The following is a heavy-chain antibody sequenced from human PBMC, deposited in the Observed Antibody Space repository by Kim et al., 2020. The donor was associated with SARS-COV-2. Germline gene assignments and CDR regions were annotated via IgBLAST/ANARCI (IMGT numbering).Heavy chain of an antibody. CDR3: ARGELWFGELKVEY. D-gene: IGHD3-10*01. Sequence: SETLSLTCAVYGGSFSGYYWSWIRQPPGKGLEWIGEINHSGSTNYNPSLKSRVTISVDTSKNQFSLKLSSVTAADTAVYYCARGELWFGELKVEYWGQGTLVTVSS. CDR1: GGSFSGYY. V-gene: IGHV4-34*01. CDR2: INHSGST. J-gene: IGHJ4*02.